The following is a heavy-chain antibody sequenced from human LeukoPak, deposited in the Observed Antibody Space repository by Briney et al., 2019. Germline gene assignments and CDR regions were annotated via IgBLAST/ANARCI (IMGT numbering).Heavy chain of an antibody. CDR1: GFTFSSYA. J-gene: IGHJ4*02. V-gene: IGHV3-23*01. CDR2: ISGSGGST. D-gene: IGHD3-22*01. Sequence: PGGSLRLSCAAPGFTFSSYAMSWVRQARGKGLEWVSAISGSGGSTYYADSVKGRFTISRDNSKNTLYLQMNSLRAEDTAVYYCAKNYYDSSGYYYFDYWGQGTLVTVSS. CDR3: AKNYYDSSGYYYFDY.